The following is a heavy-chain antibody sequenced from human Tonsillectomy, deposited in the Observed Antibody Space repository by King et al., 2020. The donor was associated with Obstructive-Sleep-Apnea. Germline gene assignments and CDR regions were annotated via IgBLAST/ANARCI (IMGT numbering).Heavy chain of an antibody. CDR3: ASALYDSSGYYYVN. V-gene: IGHV4-59*01. J-gene: IGHJ4*02. CDR2: IYYSGGT. CDR1: GDSTSRYF. Sequence: VPLQESGPGLVKPSETLSLTCTVSGDSTSRYFYNWIRQPPGKGLEWIGYIYYSGGTNYNPSLRSRVTISVDTSMNQFSLKLSSVTAADTAVYYCASALYDSSGYYYVNWGQGTLVTVSS. D-gene: IGHD3-22*01.